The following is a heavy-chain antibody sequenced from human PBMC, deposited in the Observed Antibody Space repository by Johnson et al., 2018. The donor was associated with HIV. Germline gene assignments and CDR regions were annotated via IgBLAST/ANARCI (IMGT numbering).Heavy chain of an antibody. J-gene: IGHJ3*01. D-gene: IGHD2-15*01. V-gene: IGHV3-20*04. CDR2: INWNGGST. CDR3: TTGCSGGSACL. CDR1: GFTFSDYY. Sequence: VQLVESGGGLVQPGGSLRLSCAASGFTFSDYYMSWIRQAPGKGLEWVSGINWNGGSTGYADSVKGRFTISRDNAKNTIYIQMNSLRAEDTAVYYCTTGCSGGSACLWGQGTMVTVSS.